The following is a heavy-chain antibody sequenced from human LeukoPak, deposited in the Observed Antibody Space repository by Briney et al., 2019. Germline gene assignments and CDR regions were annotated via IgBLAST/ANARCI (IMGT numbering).Heavy chain of an antibody. CDR1: GFTFSSYA. D-gene: IGHD3-10*01. J-gene: IGHJ5*02. CDR3: AKDVPYGSGSYYPNWFYP. V-gene: IGHV3-23*01. CDR2: ISGSGGST. Sequence: GGSLRLSCAASGFTFSSYAMSWVRQAPGKGLEWVSAISGSGGSTYYADSVKGRFTISRDNSKNTLYLQMNSLRAEDTAVYYCAKDVPYGSGSYYPNWFYPWGQGTLVTVSS.